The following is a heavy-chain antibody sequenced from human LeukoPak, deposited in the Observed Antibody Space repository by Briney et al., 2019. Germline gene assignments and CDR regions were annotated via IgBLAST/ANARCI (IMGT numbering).Heavy chain of an antibody. J-gene: IGHJ4*02. CDR1: GGSISNYY. CDR3: ARQGVGAAEFDY. V-gene: IGHV4-59*01. D-gene: IGHD2-15*01. Sequence: PSETLSLTCTVSGGSISNYYWSWIRQPPGKGLEWIGYIYYSGNTNYNPSLKSRVIISVDTSKNQFSLKLSSVTAADSAMYYCARQGVGAAEFDYWGQGTLVTVSS. CDR2: IYYSGNT.